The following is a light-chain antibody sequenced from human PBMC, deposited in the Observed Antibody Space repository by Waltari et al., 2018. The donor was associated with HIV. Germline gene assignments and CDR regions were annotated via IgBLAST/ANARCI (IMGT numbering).Light chain of an antibody. Sequence: DIVMTQSLASLAVSLGERATINCKYSQSVLNTPNNKYYVVWYQQKSGPPPQLLIYWAYTRESGVADRFSGRGCETDFTLTIRSLQAEDVEVYYCQQYYSTPRTFGQGTKVEIK. V-gene: IGKV4-1*01. CDR2: WAY. CDR3: QQYYSTPRT. J-gene: IGKJ1*01. CDR1: QSVLNTPNNKYY.